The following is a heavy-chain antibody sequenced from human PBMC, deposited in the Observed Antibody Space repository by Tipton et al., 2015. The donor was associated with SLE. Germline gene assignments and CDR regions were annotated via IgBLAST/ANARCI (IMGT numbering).Heavy chain of an antibody. D-gene: IGHD2-21*01. CDR2: IYYSGST. Sequence: TLSLTCTVSGGSISSYYWSWIRQLPGKGLEWIGYIYYSGSTNYNPSLKSRVTISVDTSKNQFSLKLSSVTAADTAVYYCARYRVCGGDCYYAFDIWGQGTMVTVSS. CDR1: GGSISSYY. CDR3: ARYRVCGGDCYYAFDI. V-gene: IGHV4-59*08. J-gene: IGHJ3*02.